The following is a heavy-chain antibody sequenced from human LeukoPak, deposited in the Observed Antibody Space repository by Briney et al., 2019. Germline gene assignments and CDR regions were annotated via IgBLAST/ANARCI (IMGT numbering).Heavy chain of an antibody. CDR2: ISGSDGSS. J-gene: IGHJ4*02. V-gene: IGHV3-23*01. CDR1: GFTFNTDA. CDR3: AKDLVSSTPSAY. D-gene: IGHD6-13*01. Sequence: GGSLRLSCVGSGFTFNTDAMSWVSQAPGKGLEWVSSISGSDGSSYYADSVKGRFTNSRDNSKNTLYLQMNRLRAEDTAIYYCAKDLVSSTPSAYWGQGSLVTVSS.